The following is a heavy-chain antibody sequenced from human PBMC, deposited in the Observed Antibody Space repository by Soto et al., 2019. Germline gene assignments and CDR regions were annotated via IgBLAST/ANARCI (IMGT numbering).Heavy chain of an antibody. D-gene: IGHD6-19*01. J-gene: IGHJ6*02. Sequence: LRLSCAASGFTVSSNYMSWVRQAPGKGLEWVSVIYSGGSTYYADSVKGRFTISRDNSKNTLYLQMNSLRAEDTAVYYCARDLVAGYYYGMDVWGQGTTVTVSS. CDR1: GFTVSSNY. CDR2: IYSGGST. CDR3: ARDLVAGYYYGMDV. V-gene: IGHV3-53*01.